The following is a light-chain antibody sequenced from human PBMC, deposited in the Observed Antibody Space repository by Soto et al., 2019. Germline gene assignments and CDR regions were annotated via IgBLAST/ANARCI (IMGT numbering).Light chain of an antibody. CDR1: QGISNY. CDR3: QKYNSAPHA. Sequence: DIQMTQSPSSLSASVGDRVTITCRASQGISNYLAWYQQKPGKVPMLLIYAASTLQSGVPSRFSGSGSGTDFTLSISSLQLEDVATYYCQKYNSAPHAFGQGSKLEIK. CDR2: AAS. J-gene: IGKJ2*01. V-gene: IGKV1-27*01.